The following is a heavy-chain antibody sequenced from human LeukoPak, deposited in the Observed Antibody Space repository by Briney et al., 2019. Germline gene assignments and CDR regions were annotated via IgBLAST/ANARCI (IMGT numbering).Heavy chain of an antibody. CDR1: GAYYIDSY. CDR3: ARGRYGARFYY. Sequence: SETLSHTRAVYGAYYIDSYGGWIRQSPETGLEWIGEINNSGSTSYNPSLNSRVIMSVDRSKNQFSLRLTSVTAADTAVYYCARGRYGARFYYWGQGTLVTVSS. J-gene: IGHJ4*02. D-gene: IGHD3-3*01. V-gene: IGHV4-34*01. CDR2: INNSGST.